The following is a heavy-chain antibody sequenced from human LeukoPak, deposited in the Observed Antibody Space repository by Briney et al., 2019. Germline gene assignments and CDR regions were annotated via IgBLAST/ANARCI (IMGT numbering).Heavy chain of an antibody. CDR3: AGDHYYDSSGYFDY. CDR1: GYTFTSYD. CDR2: MNPNSGNT. Sequence: ASVKVSCKASGYTFTSYDINWVRQATGQGLEWMGWMNPNSGNTGYAQKFQGRVTITRNTSISTAYMELSSLRSEDTAVYYCAGDHYYDSSGYFDYWGQGTLVTVSP. D-gene: IGHD3-22*01. V-gene: IGHV1-8*03. J-gene: IGHJ4*02.